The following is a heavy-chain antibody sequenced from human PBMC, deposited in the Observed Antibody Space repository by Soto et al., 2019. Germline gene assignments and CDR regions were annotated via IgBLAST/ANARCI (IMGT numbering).Heavy chain of an antibody. D-gene: IGHD3-10*01. CDR3: ARGRTAALIETRLFRVLFDL. V-gene: IGHV4-34*01. CDR2: ISRSGST. CDR1: GGSLGGFH. J-gene: IGHJ4*01. Sequence: QVQLQQWGAGLLKPSETLSLTCAVSGGSLGGFHWSWIRQPPGKGLEWIGEISRSGSTNYGTSLKSRVTMSMDTSRNQVSLNLSSVTDADTAVYYCARGRTAALIETRLFRVLFDLWGHGNLVTVSS.